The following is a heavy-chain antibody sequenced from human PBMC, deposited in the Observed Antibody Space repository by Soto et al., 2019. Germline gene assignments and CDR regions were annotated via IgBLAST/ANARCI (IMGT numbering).Heavy chain of an antibody. CDR1: GYTFTSDG. CDR2: ISGYNGDR. J-gene: IGHJ4*02. CDR3: VRYAYGEKRGYFDY. Sequence: QVQLVQSGPEVKEPGASVKVSCKASGYTFTSDGLGWVRQAPGQGLEWLGWISGYNGDRTYAQNLQGRVTMTTDTSTSTAYMELRSLRSDDTAVYYCVRYAYGEKRGYFDYWGQGALVTVSS. V-gene: IGHV1-18*01. D-gene: IGHD4-17*01.